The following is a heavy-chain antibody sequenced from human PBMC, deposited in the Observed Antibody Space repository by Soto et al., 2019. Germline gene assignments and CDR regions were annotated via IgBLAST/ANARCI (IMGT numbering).Heavy chain of an antibody. V-gene: IGHV5-51*01. CDR3: ATSLLTGYFDVFDI. D-gene: IGHD3-9*01. CDR2: IYPGDSDT. Sequence: PXESLKISCKGSGYVFSTYWIGWVRLMPGKGLEWMGVIYPGDSDTRYSPSFQGQVTISADKSISTAYLQWSSLKASDTAMYYCATSLLTGYFDVFDIWGQGTMVTVSS. J-gene: IGHJ3*02. CDR1: GYVFSTYW.